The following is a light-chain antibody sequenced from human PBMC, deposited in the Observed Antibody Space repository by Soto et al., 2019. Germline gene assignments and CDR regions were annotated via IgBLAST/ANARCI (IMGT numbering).Light chain of an antibody. Sequence: DLQMTQSPSSLSASVGDRVTITCRASQSISSYLNWYQQKLGKAPKLLIYAASSLQSGVSSRFSGSGSGTDVTLTISSLQPEDFAIYYCQQSYSNPYIFGQGTKLEIK. J-gene: IGKJ2*01. CDR1: QSISSY. V-gene: IGKV1-39*01. CDR2: AAS. CDR3: QQSYSNPYI.